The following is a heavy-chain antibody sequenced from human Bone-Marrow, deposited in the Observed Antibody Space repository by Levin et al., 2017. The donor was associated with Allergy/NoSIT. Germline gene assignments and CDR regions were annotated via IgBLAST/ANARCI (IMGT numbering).Heavy chain of an antibody. D-gene: IGHD2-2*01. CDR3: ARDGVGYCSSTSCSPPMGV. CDR1: GGTFSSYA. Sequence: KISCKASGGTFSSYAISWVRQAPGQGLEWMGRIIPILGIANYAQKFRGRVTITADKSTSTAYMELSSLRSEDTAVYYCARDGVGYCSSTSCSPPMGVWGQGTTVTVSS. J-gene: IGHJ6*02. V-gene: IGHV1-69*04. CDR2: IIPILGIA.